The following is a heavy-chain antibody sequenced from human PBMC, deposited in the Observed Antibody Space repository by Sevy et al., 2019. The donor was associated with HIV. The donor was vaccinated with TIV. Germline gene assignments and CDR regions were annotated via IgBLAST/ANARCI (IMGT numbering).Heavy chain of an antibody. CDR1: GFTFGDYA. CDR2: IRSKAYGGTT. J-gene: IGHJ4*02. Sequence: GGSLRLSCTASGFTFGDYAMSWFRQAPGKGLEWVGFIRSKAYGGTTEYAASVKGRITISRDDSKSIAYLQMNSLKTEDTAVYYCTRVRVWLLLPDYWGQGTLVTISS. V-gene: IGHV3-49*03. D-gene: IGHD3-22*01. CDR3: TRVRVWLLLPDY.